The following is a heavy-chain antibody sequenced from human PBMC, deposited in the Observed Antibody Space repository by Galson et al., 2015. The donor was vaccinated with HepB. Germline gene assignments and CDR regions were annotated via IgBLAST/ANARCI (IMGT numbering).Heavy chain of an antibody. V-gene: IGHV3-20*01. Sequence: SLRLSCAASGFTFDNYGMSWVRQVPGKGLEWVSGINWNGGSTGYADSVKGRFTISRDNAKNSLYLQMNSLRDEDTALYHCARVRGIVGTALGDANDIWGQGTMVSVSS. D-gene: IGHD1-26*01. CDR3: ARVRGIVGTALGDANDI. CDR1: GFTFDNYG. CDR2: INWNGGST. J-gene: IGHJ3*02.